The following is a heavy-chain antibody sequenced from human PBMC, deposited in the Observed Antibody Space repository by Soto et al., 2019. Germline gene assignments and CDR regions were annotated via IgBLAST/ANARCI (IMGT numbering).Heavy chain of an antibody. Sequence: QVQLVESGEGVVQPGRSLRLSCVASGYMFSRYGMHWVRQAPGKGLEWVAGISNDGSQTTYGDSVKGRFTISRDNSKNTVYLQMNSLTTEDTAVYYCANGFCGTTCYYFPNWGQGTLVTVST. CDR3: ANGFCGTTCYYFPN. V-gene: IGHV3-30*18. CDR2: ISNDGSQT. J-gene: IGHJ4*02. D-gene: IGHD2-21*01. CDR1: GYMFSRYG.